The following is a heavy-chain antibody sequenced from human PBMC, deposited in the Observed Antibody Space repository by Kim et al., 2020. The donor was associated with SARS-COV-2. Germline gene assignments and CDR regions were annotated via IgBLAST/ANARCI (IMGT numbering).Heavy chain of an antibody. V-gene: IGHV4-34*01. D-gene: IGHD2-2*01. CDR3: ARGVEPAAPIPVNFDY. J-gene: IGHJ4*02. CDR1: GGSFSGYY. CDR2: INHSGST. Sequence: SETLSLTCAVYGGSFSGYYWSWIRQPPGKGLEWIGEINHSGSTNYNPSLKSRVTISVDTSKNQFSLKLSSVTAADTAVYYCARGVEPAAPIPVNFDYWGQGTLVTVSS.